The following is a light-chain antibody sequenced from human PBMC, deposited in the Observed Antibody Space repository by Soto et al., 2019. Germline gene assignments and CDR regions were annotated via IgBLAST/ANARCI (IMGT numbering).Light chain of an antibody. V-gene: IGKV1-5*01. CDR2: DAS. CDR1: QTIRNY. Sequence: GDRVTITCRASQTIRNYLAWYQQKPGKAPDLLIYDASSLENEVPSRFSGSGSGTEFTLTINSLQPDDFATYYCQQYHIYSGTFGQGTKVDI. J-gene: IGKJ1*01. CDR3: QQYHIYSGT.